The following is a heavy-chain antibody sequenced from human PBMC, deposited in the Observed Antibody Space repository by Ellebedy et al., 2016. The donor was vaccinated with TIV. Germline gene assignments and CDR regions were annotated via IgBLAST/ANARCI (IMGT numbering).Heavy chain of an antibody. CDR1: GYRFTNYW. Sequence: GESLKISXKGSGYRFTNYWIGWVRQMPGKGLEWMGIIYPGDSDTRYNPSFQGQFTMPADKSISTAYLQWSSLEASDTAMYYCARRADYYDSSGYGPVDYWGQGTLVTVSS. CDR2: IYPGDSDT. J-gene: IGHJ4*02. D-gene: IGHD3-22*01. V-gene: IGHV5-51*01. CDR3: ARRADYYDSSGYGPVDY.